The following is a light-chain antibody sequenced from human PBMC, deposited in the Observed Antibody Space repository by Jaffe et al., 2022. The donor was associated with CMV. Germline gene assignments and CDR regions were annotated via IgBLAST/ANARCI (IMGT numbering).Light chain of an antibody. CDR1: SSDVASHTY. CDR3: NSYTSGTTLWV. Sequence: QSALTQPASVSGSLGQSITISCTGVSSDVASHTYVSWYQQHPGKAPKLMIYDVTNRPLGVSNRFSGSKSGNTASLTISGLQAEDEADYYCNSYTSGTTLWVFGGGTKLTVL. J-gene: IGLJ3*02. CDR2: DVT. V-gene: IGLV2-14*03.